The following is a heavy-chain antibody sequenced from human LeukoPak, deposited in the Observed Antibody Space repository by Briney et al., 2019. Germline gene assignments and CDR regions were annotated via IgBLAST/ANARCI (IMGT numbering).Heavy chain of an antibody. D-gene: IGHD5-24*01. CDR1: GFTFSSYA. V-gene: IGHV3-23*01. Sequence: GGSLRLSCAGSGFTFSSYAISWVRQAAGKGLEWVSTIIGSGYTTYYADSVKGRFTISRDNSKNTLYLQMNSLRAEDTAVYYCAKDPERWLQLRLGFSDWGQGTLVTVSS. CDR3: AKDPERWLQLRLGFSD. J-gene: IGHJ4*02. CDR2: IIGSGYTT.